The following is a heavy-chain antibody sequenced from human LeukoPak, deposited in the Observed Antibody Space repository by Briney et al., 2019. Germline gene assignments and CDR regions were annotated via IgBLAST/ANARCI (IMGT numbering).Heavy chain of an antibody. V-gene: IGHV1-69*06. D-gene: IGHD2-21*02. CDR2: IIPIFGTA. CDR3: ARGRGFNFVVVPAIFDY. CDR1: GGTFSSYA. J-gene: IGHJ4*02. Sequence: SVKVSCKASGGTFSSYAISWVRQAPGQGLEWMGGIIPIFGTANYAQKFQGRVTITADKSTSTAYMELSSLRSEDTAVYYCARGRGFNFVVVPAIFDYWGQGTLVTVSS.